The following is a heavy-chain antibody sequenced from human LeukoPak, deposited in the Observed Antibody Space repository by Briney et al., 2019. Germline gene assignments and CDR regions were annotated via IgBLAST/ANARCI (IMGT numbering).Heavy chain of an antibody. CDR2: INHSGST. J-gene: IGHJ6*02. CDR3: ARAHDSSGYYPMDV. Sequence: SETLSLTCTVSGGSISSGGYYWSWIRQPPGKGLEWIGEINHSGSTNYNPSLKSRVTISVDTSKNQFSLKLSSVTAADTAVYYCARAHDSSGYYPMDVWGQGTTVTVSS. V-gene: IGHV4-39*07. CDR1: GGSISSGGYY. D-gene: IGHD3-22*01.